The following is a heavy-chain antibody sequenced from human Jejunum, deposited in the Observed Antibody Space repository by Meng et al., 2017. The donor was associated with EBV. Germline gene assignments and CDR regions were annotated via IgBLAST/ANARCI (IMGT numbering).Heavy chain of an antibody. CDR2: ITYSGGTT. V-gene: IGHV3-23*01. D-gene: IGHD3-22*01. CDR1: GFTFSTSD. J-gene: IGHJ4*02. Sequence: VQLLEFGGGSVQPGGSLGLSCAASGFTFSTSDMSWVRQAPGMGLQWVSGITYSGGTTYYADSVKGRFTISRDNSKNTVSLQMNSLRAEDTAVYYCAKESSATKFFDYWGQGTLVTVSS. CDR3: AKESSATKFFDY.